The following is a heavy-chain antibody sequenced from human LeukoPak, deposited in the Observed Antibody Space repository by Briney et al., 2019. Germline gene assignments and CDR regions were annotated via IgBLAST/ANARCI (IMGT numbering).Heavy chain of an antibody. CDR2: ISAYNGNT. J-gene: IGHJ5*02. V-gene: IGHV1-18*01. Sequence: ASVKVSCKASGYTFTSYGISWVRQAPGQGLEWMGWISAYNGNTNYAQKLQGRATMTTDTSTSTAYMELRSLRSDDTAVYYCARSSHIVVVPAAIPNWFDPWGQGTLVTVSS. CDR1: GYTFTSYG. CDR3: ARSSHIVVVPAAIPNWFDP. D-gene: IGHD2-2*02.